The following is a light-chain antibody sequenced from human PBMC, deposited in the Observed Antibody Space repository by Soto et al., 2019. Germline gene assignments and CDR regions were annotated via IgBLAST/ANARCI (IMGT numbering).Light chain of an antibody. CDR1: QSVTSSY. CDR2: GAS. J-gene: IGKJ2*01. CDR3: QQYGTSPFN. Sequence: EIVLTQSPGTLSLSPGERATLSCRASQSVTSSYLAWYQQRPGQAPRLLIYGASSRATGIPDRFSGSGSGAEFTLTISRLETEESAVYYCQQYGTSPFNFGQGTKLEI. V-gene: IGKV3-20*01.